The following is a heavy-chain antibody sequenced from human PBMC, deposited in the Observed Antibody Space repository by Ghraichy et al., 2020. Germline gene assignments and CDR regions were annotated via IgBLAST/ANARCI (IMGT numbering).Heavy chain of an antibody. CDR1: GGTFSSYA. J-gene: IGHJ6*03. V-gene: IGHV1-69*06. CDR3: AGLFGVYYDSSGYNYAHYYYYYMDV. Sequence: SVKVSCKASGGTFSSYAISWVRQAPGQGVDWMGGILPFFGAANYAQKLQGRVTITADKSPRTAYMELSSLRSEDTAVYYCAGLFGVYYDSSGYNYAHYYYYYMDVWGKGTTVPVS. D-gene: IGHD3-22*01. CDR2: ILPFFGAA.